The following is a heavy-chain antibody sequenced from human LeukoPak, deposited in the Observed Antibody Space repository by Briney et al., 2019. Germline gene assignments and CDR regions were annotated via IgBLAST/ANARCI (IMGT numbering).Heavy chain of an antibody. CDR3: ARGLNYYGSGSQIYDY. CDR1: GYTFTSYA. Sequence: ASVKVSCKASGYTFTSYAMHWVRQAPGQRLEWMGWINAGNGNTKYSQKFQGRVTITRDTSASTAYMELSSLRSEDTAAYYCARGLNYYGSGSQIYDYWGQGTLVTVSS. CDR2: INAGNGNT. V-gene: IGHV1-3*01. J-gene: IGHJ4*02. D-gene: IGHD3-10*01.